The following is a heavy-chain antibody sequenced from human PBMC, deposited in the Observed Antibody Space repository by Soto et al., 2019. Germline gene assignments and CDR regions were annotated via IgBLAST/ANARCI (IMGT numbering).Heavy chain of an antibody. V-gene: IGHV1-2*02. CDR2: IGPNKGDT. D-gene: IGHD1-7*01. CDR3: GRGRSGELVVFY. J-gene: IGHJ4*02. CDR1: GYTFTSYY. Sequence: QVQLVQSGAEVKKPGASVKVSCKASGYTFTSYYIHWVRQAPGQGPEWVGEIGPNKGDTKYAQKFQGRVTMTRDTSISTVYMELSNLSPDDTAVYYCGRGRSGELVVFYWGQGTLVTVYS.